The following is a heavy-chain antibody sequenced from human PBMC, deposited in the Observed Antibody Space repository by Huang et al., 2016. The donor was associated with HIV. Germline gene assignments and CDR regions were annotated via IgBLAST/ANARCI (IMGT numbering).Heavy chain of an antibody. V-gene: IGHV4-61*09. J-gene: IGHJ4*02. Sequence: QVQLQESGQGLVKPSQTLSLTCTVAGGSISSGSYYWSWIRQPAGKGLEWIGHIYTSGSTTYHPSLKSRVTISVDTSKNQFPLKLSSVTAADTAVYYCARRGYNYGTGSYYFDYWGQGTLVTVSS. D-gene: IGHD5-18*01. CDR1: GGSISSGSYY. CDR2: IYTSGST. CDR3: ARRGYNYGTGSYYFDY.